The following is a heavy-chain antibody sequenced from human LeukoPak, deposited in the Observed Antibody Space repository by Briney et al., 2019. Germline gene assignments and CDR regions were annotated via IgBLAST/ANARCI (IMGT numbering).Heavy chain of an antibody. CDR2: IYYAGNT. CDR3: GRGGVAYSAYYFDY. J-gene: IGHJ4*02. D-gene: IGHD2-15*01. CDR1: GDSITNYF. Sequence: SETLSLTCTVSGDSITNYFWSWLRQPPGKGLEWIGYIYYAGNTNYKPSLKSRVTISVDTSTNQFSLRLRSVTAADPAVYYCGRGGVAYSAYYFDYWGRGTLVTVSS. V-gene: IGHV4-59*01.